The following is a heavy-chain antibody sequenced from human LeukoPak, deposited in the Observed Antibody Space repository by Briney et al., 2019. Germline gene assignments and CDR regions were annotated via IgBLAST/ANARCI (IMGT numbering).Heavy chain of an antibody. CDR2: IYYSGST. D-gene: IGHD3-3*01. J-gene: IGHJ4*02. CDR1: GGSISSYY. Sequence: SETLSLTCTVSGGSISSYYWSWIRQPPGKGLEWIGYIYYSGSTNYNPSLKSRVTISVDTSKNQFPLKLRSVTAADTAVYYCARSSRRNSLRLFGVVTKDQYYFDSWGQATLLTVSS. CDR3: ARSSRRNSLRLFGVVTKDQYYFDS. V-gene: IGHV4-59*12.